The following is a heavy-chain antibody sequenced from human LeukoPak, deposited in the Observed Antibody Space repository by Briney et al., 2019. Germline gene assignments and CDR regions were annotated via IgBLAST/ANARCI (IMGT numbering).Heavy chain of an antibody. CDR1: GVTLRSYN. V-gene: IGHV3-21*01. CDR2: ISTSSYYI. Sequence: GGSLRLSCAASGVTLRSYNMHWVRQAPGKGLEWVSYISTSSYYIYYADSVKGRFTISRDDAKNSLFLQMNSLRAEDTAIYYCARDASGSSTGLIDSWGQGTLVTVPS. CDR3: ARDASGSSTGLIDS. J-gene: IGHJ4*02. D-gene: IGHD1-26*01.